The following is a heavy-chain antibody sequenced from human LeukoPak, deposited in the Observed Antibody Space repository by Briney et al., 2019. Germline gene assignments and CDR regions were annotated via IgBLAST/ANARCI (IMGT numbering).Heavy chain of an antibody. CDR1: GFTFSSYG. CDR2: ISYDGSNK. CDR3: ASWSYYDSSGYTRAFDI. V-gene: IGHV3-30*03. J-gene: IGHJ3*02. Sequence: GRSLRLSCAASGFTFSSYGMHWVHQAPGKGLEWVAVISYDGSNKYYADSVKGRFTISRDNSKNTLYLQMNSLRAEDTAVYYCASWSYYDSSGYTRAFDIWGQGTMVTVSS. D-gene: IGHD3-22*01.